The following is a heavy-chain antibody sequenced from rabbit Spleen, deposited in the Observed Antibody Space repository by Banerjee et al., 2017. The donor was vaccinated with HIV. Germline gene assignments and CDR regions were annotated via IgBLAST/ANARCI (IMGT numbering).Heavy chain of an antibody. D-gene: IGHD1-1*01. Sequence: QSLEESGGGLVKPGASLTLTCKASGFSFNSGYDMCWVRQAPGKGLEWVACAYAGSSGSTYSATWAKGRFTISKTSSTTVTLQMTSLTVADTATYFCATGGSGNFDYFNLWGPGTLVTV. CDR3: ATGGSGNFDYFNL. J-gene: IGHJ4*01. V-gene: IGHV1S40*01. CDR2: AYAGSSGST. CDR1: GFSFNSGYD.